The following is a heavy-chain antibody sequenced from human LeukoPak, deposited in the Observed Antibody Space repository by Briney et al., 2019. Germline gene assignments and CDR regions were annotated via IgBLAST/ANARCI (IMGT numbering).Heavy chain of an antibody. J-gene: IGHJ3*02. CDR2: IYYSGST. V-gene: IGHV4-61*01. CDR3: VRDRVLGAFDI. CDR1: GGSISSSSHS. Sequence: PSETLSLTCTVSGGSISSSSHSWTWIRQPPGKRLEWIGSIYYSGSTNYNPSLKSRVTISVDTSKNQFSLKLSSVTAADTAVYYCVRDRVLGAFDIWGQGTMVTVSS. D-gene: IGHD3-16*01.